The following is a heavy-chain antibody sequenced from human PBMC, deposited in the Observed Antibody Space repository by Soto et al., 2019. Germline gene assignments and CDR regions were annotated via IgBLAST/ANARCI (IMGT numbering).Heavy chain of an antibody. V-gene: IGHV4-59*12. J-gene: IGHJ5*02. CDR1: GRSISSYY. Sequence: SQTLSLTGTVSGRSISSYYWSWIRQPPGKALEWIRDIYYSGSTNYNPSLKSRVTISVDTSKNQFSLKLISVTAAATSLYYCARDNPGISYQRFGPRGQVTLVTVSS. D-gene: IGHD3-3*02. CDR3: ARDNPGISYQRFGP. CDR2: IYYSGST.